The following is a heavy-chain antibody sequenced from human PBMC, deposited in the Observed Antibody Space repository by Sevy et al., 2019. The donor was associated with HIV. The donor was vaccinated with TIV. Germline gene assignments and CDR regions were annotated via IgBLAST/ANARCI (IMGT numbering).Heavy chain of an antibody. Sequence: GGSVRLSCVASGFTFSSHAMNWVRQVPGKGLEWVSSIGTNGDGRYYADSVKGRFTISRDNSKSTLYLQMNSLRAEDTALYYCSKPIYFYDNSGYSGDYWGQGIRVTVSS. D-gene: IGHD3-22*01. CDR1: GFTFSSHA. J-gene: IGHJ4*02. CDR3: SKPIYFYDNSGYSGDY. V-gene: IGHV3-23*01. CDR2: IGTNGDGR.